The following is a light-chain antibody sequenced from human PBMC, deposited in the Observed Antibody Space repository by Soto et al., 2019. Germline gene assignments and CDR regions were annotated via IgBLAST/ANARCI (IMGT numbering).Light chain of an antibody. Sequence: DIEMTQSPSSLSASVGDRVTLTCRASQGISNYFAWYQQKPGKIPKLLISAASALQSGVPSRFIGSGSGTDFSLTIRSLEPEDAATYYCQQYVDAPRTFGQGTKVEIK. CDR3: QQYVDAPRT. CDR2: AAS. J-gene: IGKJ2*01. CDR1: QGISNY. V-gene: IGKV1-27*01.